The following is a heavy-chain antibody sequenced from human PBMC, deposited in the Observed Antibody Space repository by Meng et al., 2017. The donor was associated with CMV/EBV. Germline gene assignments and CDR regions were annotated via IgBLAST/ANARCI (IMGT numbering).Heavy chain of an antibody. CDR3: AGGRGQWLPHYFDY. CDR2: IYYSGST. Sequence: SETLSLTCTVSGGSISSYYWSWIRQPPGKGLEWIGYIYYSGSTNYNPSLKSRVTISVDTSKNQFPLKLSSVTAADTAVYYCAGGRGQWLPHYFDYWGQGTLVTVSS. V-gene: IGHV4-59*01. J-gene: IGHJ4*02. CDR1: GGSISSYY. D-gene: IGHD6-19*01.